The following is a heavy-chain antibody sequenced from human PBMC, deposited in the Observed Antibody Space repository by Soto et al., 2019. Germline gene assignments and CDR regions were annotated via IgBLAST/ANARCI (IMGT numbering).Heavy chain of an antibody. CDR1: GYSFTSYW. Sequence: PGESLKLSCKCSGYSFTSYWISWVRQMPGKGLEWMGRIDPSYSYTNYSPSFQGHVTISADKSISTAYLQWSSLKASDTAMYYCATTGYGFIAAAGPVKNYYYYGMDVWGQGTTVTVSS. J-gene: IGHJ6*02. V-gene: IGHV5-10-1*01. CDR3: ATTGYGFIAAAGPVKNYYYYGMDV. D-gene: IGHD6-13*01. CDR2: IDPSYSYT.